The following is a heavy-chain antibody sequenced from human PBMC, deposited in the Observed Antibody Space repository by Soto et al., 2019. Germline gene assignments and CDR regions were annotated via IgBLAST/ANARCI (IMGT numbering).Heavy chain of an antibody. CDR2: IYSSGST. D-gene: IGHD3-9*01. Sequence: SETLSLTCTVSGCSIINYYWSWIRQPPGKGLEFIGYIYSSGSTNYNPSLKSRVTISVDTSKNQFSLKLSSVTAADTAVYYCARRVEAYYDILTGYYTGMSDAFDIWGQGTMVTVSS. CDR1: GCSIINYY. CDR3: ARRVEAYYDILTGYYTGMSDAFDI. V-gene: IGHV4-59*08. J-gene: IGHJ3*02.